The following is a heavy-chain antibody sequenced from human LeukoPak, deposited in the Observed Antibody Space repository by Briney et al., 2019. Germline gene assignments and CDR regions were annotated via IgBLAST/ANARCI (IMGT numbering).Heavy chain of an antibody. D-gene: IGHD2-2*01. CDR1: GYSISSGYY. CDR3: ARGKDCSSTSCYGGWFDP. J-gene: IGHJ5*02. Sequence: SETLSLTCTVSGYSISSGYYWGWIRQPPGKGLEWIGSIYYSGSTYYNPSLKSRVTISVDTSKNQFSLKLSSVTAADTAVYYCARGKDCSSTSCYGGWFDPWGQGTLVTVSS. CDR2: IYYSGST. V-gene: IGHV4-38-2*02.